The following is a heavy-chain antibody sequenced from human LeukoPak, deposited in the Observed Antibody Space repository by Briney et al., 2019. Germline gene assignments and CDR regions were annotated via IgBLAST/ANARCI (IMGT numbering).Heavy chain of an antibody. CDR3: ARGHFYYYYGMDV. J-gene: IGHJ6*02. CDR1: GRSISSDY. CDR2: IYPSGST. Sequence: SETLSLTCTVSGRSISSDYWSWIRQPAGKGLEWIGRIYPSGSTNYKPSLKSRITMSLDTSKNLLSLNLSSVTAADTAVYYCARGHFYYYYGMDVWGRGTTVTVSS. V-gene: IGHV4-4*07.